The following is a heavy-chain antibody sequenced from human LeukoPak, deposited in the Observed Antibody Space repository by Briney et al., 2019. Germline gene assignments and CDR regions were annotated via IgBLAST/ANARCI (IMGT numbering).Heavy chain of an antibody. V-gene: IGHV6-1*01. Sequence: SQTLSLTCAISGDSVSSSSVAWNWIRQSPSRGLEWLGRTYHRSKWYTDYALSVKSRITISPDTSKNQLSLQLNSVTPEDTAVYYCTRDRGLIDYWGQGTLVTVSS. D-gene: IGHD5-24*01. J-gene: IGHJ4*02. CDR3: TRDRGLIDY. CDR2: TYHRSKWYT. CDR1: GDSVSSSSVA.